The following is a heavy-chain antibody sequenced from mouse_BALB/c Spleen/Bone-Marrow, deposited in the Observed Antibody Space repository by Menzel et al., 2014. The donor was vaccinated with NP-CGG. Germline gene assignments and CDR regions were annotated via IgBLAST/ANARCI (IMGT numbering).Heavy chain of an antibody. J-gene: IGHJ3*01. Sequence: EVMLEESGGVLVKPGGSLKLSCAASGFTFSTYAMSWVRQSPEKRLEWVAEISSGGSYTYYPDSVKGRFTISRDNAKNTLYLQMSSLKSEDTAMYYCALNWDSAYWGQGTLVTVSA. CDR2: ISSGGSYT. CDR1: GFTFSTYA. D-gene: IGHD4-1*02. CDR3: ALNWDSAY. V-gene: IGHV5-6*02.